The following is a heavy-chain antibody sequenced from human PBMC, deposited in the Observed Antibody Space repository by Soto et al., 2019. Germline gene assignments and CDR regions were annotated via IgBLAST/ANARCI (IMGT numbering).Heavy chain of an antibody. CDR1: GGSISSYS. Sequence: SETLSVTCSVAGGSISSYSWNWIRQPPGKGLEWIGYIYYSGSTNYNPSLKSRVTISVDTSKNQFSLKLRSVTAADTAVYYSAREVSSTETGLDYWGQGTPVTVSS. D-gene: IGHD2-21*01. V-gene: IGHV4-59*01. CDR2: IYYSGST. J-gene: IGHJ4*02. CDR3: AREVSSTETGLDY.